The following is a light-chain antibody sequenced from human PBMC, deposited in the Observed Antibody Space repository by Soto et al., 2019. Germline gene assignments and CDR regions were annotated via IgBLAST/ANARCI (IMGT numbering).Light chain of an antibody. CDR2: GAS. J-gene: IGKJ2*01. Sequence: EIVMTQSPATLSVPPGERATLSCRASQSVSSNLAWYQQKPGQAPRLLIYGASTRATGIPAMFSVSGSGTEFTLPISSLQSEDFAVYYCQQYNNWPPMYTFGQVTKLEIK. CDR1: QSVSSN. V-gene: IGKV3-15*01. CDR3: QQYNNWPPMYT.